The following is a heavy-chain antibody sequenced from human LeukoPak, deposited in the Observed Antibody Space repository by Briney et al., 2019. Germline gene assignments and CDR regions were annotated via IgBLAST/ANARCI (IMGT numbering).Heavy chain of an antibody. CDR3: ARTGYCSSTSRGCMAFDI. V-gene: IGHV1-8*01. CDR1: GYTFTSYD. CDR2: MNPNSGNT. D-gene: IGHD2-2*01. Sequence: VKVSCKASGYTFTSYDINRVRQATGQGLEWMGWMNPNSGNTGYAQKFQGRVTMTRNTSISTAYMELSSLRSEDTAVYYCARTGYCSSTSRGCMAFDIWGQGTMVTVSS. J-gene: IGHJ3*02.